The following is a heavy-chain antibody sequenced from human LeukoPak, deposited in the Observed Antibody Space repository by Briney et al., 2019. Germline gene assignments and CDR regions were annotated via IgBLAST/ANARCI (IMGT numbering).Heavy chain of an antibody. V-gene: IGHV3-23*01. J-gene: IGHJ4*02. CDR2: ISGSGGST. CDR1: GFTFSSYA. D-gene: IGHD5-24*01. CDR3: AKGGDGYNYVLFDY. Sequence: GGSLRLSCAASGFTFSSYAVSWVRQAPGKGLEWVSAISGSGGSTYYADSVKGRFTISRDNSKNTLYLQMNSLRAEDTAVYYCAKGGDGYNYVLFDYWGQGTLVTVSS.